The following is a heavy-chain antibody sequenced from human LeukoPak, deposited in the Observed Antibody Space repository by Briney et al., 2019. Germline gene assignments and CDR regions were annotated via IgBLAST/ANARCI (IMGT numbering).Heavy chain of an antibody. J-gene: IGHJ4*02. Sequence: GGSLRLPCEASGFAFSSYWASGVRRSPGKGLEGVAYINQDGKSQNYVDSVRGRFTIPRDNAKHAVYLQVNTQRPGDTACFTCASPRWPVDYWGQGILVTVSS. CDR2: INQDGKSQ. CDR3: ASPRWPVDY. CDR1: GFAFSSYW. V-gene: IGHV3-7*01. D-gene: IGHD4-23*01.